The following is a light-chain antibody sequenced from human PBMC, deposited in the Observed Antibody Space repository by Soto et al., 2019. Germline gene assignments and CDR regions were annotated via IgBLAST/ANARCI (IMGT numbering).Light chain of an antibody. V-gene: IGKV1-12*01. CDR2: AAS. J-gene: IGKJ5*01. CDR3: QQLNRYPLVT. CDR1: QGISSW. Sequence: DIQLTQSPSSVSASVGDRVTITCRASQGISSWLAWYQQKPGKAHNLLSYAASSLHSGVPSRFSGSGSGTDFTLTISSLQPEDFATYYGQQLNRYPLVTFGQGTRLEIK.